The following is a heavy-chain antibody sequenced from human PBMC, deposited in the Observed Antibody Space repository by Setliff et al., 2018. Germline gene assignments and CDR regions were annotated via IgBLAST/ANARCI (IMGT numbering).Heavy chain of an antibody. CDR3: ARDGSVRGVDEYFDY. D-gene: IGHD1-26*01. CDR1: GFTFSNAW. J-gene: IGHJ4*02. V-gene: IGHV3-15*01. Sequence: PGGSLRLSCAASGFTFSNAWMSWVRQAPGKGLEWVGRIKSKTDGGTTDYAAPVKGRFTISRDDSKNTLYLQMNSLRAEDTAVYFCARDGSVRGVDEYFDYWGQGTLVTVSS. CDR2: IKSKTDGGTT.